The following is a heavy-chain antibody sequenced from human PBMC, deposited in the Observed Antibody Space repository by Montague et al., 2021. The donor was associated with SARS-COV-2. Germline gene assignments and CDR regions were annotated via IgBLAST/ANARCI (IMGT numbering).Heavy chain of an antibody. CDR3: ARYYERSLDV. CDR2: IFKNGDI. Sequence: SETLSLTCTVSGGAISNDDWSWIRQPPGKGLEWIMNIFKNGDIDYNPSLKSRVTRSVDTSENQFSLKVTSVTAADTAVHYCARYYERSLDVWGQGTTVVVSS. CDR1: GGAISNDD. J-gene: IGHJ6*02. V-gene: IGHV4-59*08. D-gene: IGHD3-22*01.